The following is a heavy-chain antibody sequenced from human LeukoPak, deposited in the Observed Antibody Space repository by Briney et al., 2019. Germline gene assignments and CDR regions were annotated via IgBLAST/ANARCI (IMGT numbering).Heavy chain of an antibody. CDR2: ISHTSDTI. D-gene: IGHD5-24*01. CDR1: GFTFKIYG. CDR3: ARATRNGYDY. V-gene: IGHV3-48*04. J-gene: IGHJ4*02. Sequence: SGGSLRLSCAASGFTFKIYGMNWVRQAPGKAPEWVSYISHTSDTIYYTDSAKGRFTMSRDNARNSLFLQMDSLRAEDTALYYCARATRNGYDYWGQGTLVTVSS.